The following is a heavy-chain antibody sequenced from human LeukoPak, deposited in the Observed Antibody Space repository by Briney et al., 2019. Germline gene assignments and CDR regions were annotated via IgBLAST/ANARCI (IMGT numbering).Heavy chain of an antibody. CDR1: GYTFTNFD. CDR3: ARAGLPIYYYYMDV. Sequence: ASVKVSCKASGYTFTNFDINWVRQATGQGLEWMGWINPNSGGTNYAQRFQGRVTMTRDTSISTAYMELSGLRSNDTAVYYCARAGLPIYYYYMDVWGKGTTVTVSS. J-gene: IGHJ6*03. CDR2: INPNSGGT. D-gene: IGHD5-18*01. V-gene: IGHV1-2*02.